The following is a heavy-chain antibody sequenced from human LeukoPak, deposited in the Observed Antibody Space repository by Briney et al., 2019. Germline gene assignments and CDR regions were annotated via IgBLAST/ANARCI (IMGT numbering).Heavy chain of an antibody. J-gene: IGHJ4*02. Sequence: GGSLRLSCSASGFTFSNYGMSWVREAPGKGLEGGSSISGSGDSTYYADSVKGRFTISRDNSKNTLYLQMNSLRAEDTAVYYCAKDRGIISDYWGQGTLVTVSS. CDR3: AKDRGIISDY. D-gene: IGHD3-10*01. CDR2: ISGSGDST. V-gene: IGHV3-23*01. CDR1: GFTFSNYG.